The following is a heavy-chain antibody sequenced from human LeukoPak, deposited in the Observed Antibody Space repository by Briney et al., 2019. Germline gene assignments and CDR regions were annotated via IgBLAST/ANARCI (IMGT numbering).Heavy chain of an antibody. V-gene: IGHV5-51*01. CDR2: IYPGDSDT. CDR1: GYSFTSYW. D-gene: IGHD6-19*01. Sequence: GESLKISCKGSGYSFTSYWIGWVRQMPGKGLEWMGIIYPGDSDTRYSPSFQGQVTISADKSISTAYLQWSSLKASDTAMYYCARRVSYSSGWYVGYYFDYWGQGTLVTVSS. CDR3: ARRVSYSSGWYVGYYFDY. J-gene: IGHJ4*02.